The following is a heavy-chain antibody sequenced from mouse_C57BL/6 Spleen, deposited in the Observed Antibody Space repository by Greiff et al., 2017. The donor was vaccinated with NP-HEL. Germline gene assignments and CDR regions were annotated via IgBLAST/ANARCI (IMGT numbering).Heavy chain of an antibody. CDR2: IDPSDSYT. Sequence: VQLQQPGAELVMPGASVKLSCKASGYTFTSYWMHWVKQRPGQGLEWIGEIDPSDSYTNYNQKFKGKSTLTVDKSSSTAYMQLSSLTSEDSAVYYCARDGNPFAYWGQGTLVTVSA. V-gene: IGHV1-69*01. CDR3: ARDGNPFAY. J-gene: IGHJ3*01. CDR1: GYTFTSYW.